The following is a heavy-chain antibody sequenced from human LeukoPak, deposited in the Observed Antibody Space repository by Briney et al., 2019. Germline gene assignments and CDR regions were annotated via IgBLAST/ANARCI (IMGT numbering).Heavy chain of an antibody. D-gene: IGHD6-13*01. CDR1: GFIFDEYA. CDR3: AKGARYSSSWYPLGY. CDR2: ISWNSDNI. J-gene: IGHJ4*02. V-gene: IGHV3-9*01. Sequence: PGRSLRLSCVASGFIFDEYAMHGVRQAPGKGLEWVSGISWNSDNIGYADSVKGRFTISRDKAENSLYLQMNSLRAEDTALYYCAKGARYSSSWYPLGYWGQGTLVTVSS.